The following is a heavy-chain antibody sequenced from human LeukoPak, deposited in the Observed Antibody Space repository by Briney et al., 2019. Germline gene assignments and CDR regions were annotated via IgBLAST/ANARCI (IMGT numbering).Heavy chain of an antibody. V-gene: IGHV3-30*02. J-gene: IGHJ4*01. Sequence: PGGSLRLSCAASGFPFSSYDMHWVRQAPGKGLEWVAYIRSDGYHTYYADSVKGRFTITRDNSKNTMYLQMNSLRLEDMAVYYCAKPSGSGIDYWGRGIRVTVSS. CDR3: AKPSGSGIDY. D-gene: IGHD1-26*01. CDR1: GFPFSSYD. CDR2: IRSDGYHT.